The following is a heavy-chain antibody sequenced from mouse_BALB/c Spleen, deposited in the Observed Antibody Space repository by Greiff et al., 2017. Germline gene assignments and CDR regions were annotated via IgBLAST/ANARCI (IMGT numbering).Heavy chain of an antibody. J-gene: IGHJ2*01. CDR2: ISYDGSN. CDR3: AREGGYGNRGFDY. Sequence: ESGPGLVKPSQSLSLTCSVTGYSITSGYYWNWIRQFPGNKLEWMGYISYDGSNNYNPSLKNRISITRDTSKNQFFLKLNSVTTEDTATYYCAREGGYGNRGFDYWGQGTTLTVSS. D-gene: IGHD2-1*01. CDR1: GYSITSGYY. V-gene: IGHV3-6*02.